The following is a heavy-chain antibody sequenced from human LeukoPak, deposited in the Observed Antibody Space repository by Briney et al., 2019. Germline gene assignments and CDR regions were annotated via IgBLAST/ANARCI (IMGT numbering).Heavy chain of an antibody. J-gene: IGHJ3*02. CDR2: ISSSSSYI. CDR3: ARLEKYYYDSTFDI. CDR1: GFTFSTYS. D-gene: IGHD3-22*01. Sequence: GGSLRLSCAASGFTFSTYSMNWVRQAPGKGLEWVSSISSSSSYIYYADSVKGRFTISRDNGKSSLYLQMNSLRAEDTALYYCARLEKYYYDSTFDIWGQGTMVTVSS. V-gene: IGHV3-21*01.